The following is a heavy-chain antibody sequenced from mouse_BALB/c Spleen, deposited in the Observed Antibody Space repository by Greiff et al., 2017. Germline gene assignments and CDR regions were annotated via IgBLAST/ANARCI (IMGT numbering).Heavy chain of an antibody. CDR1: GFTFSNYW. Sequence: EVHLQQSGGGLVQPGGSMKLSCVASGFTFSNYWMNWVRQSPEKGLEWVAEIRLKSNNYATHYAESVKGRFTISRDDSKSSVYLQMNNLRAEDTGIYYCTSGYYGSQDYWGQGTTLTVSS. D-gene: IGHD1-1*01. CDR2: IRLKSNNYAT. V-gene: IGHV6-6*02. CDR3: TSGYYGSQDY. J-gene: IGHJ2*01.